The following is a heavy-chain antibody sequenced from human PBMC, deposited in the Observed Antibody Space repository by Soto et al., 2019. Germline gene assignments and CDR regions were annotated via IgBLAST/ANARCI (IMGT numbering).Heavy chain of an antibody. D-gene: IGHD2-2*01. Sequence: ASVKVSCKASGYTFTSYYMHWVRQAPGQGLEWMGIINPSGGSTSYAQKFQGRVTMTRDTSTSTVYMELSSLRSEDTAVYYCARDLYCSSTSCYPAYYYYYGMDVWGQGTTVTVSS. CDR1: GYTFTSYY. CDR2: INPSGGST. J-gene: IGHJ6*02. CDR3: ARDLYCSSTSCYPAYYYYYGMDV. V-gene: IGHV1-46*01.